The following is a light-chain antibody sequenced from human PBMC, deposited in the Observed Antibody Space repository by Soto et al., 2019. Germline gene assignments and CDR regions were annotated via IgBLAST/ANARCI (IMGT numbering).Light chain of an antibody. V-gene: IGKV1-5*01. Sequence: DIQMSQSPSTLSASVGDRVTITCRASQSISSWLAWYQQKPGRAPKLLIYDASNLQTGVPSRFSGSGPGTDFTFTISSLQPEDIAIYYCQQYDNPALTFGGGTKVDIK. CDR1: QSISSW. CDR2: DAS. J-gene: IGKJ4*01. CDR3: QQYDNPALT.